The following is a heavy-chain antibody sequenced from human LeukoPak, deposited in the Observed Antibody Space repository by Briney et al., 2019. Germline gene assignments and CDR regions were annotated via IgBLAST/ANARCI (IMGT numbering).Heavy chain of an antibody. D-gene: IGHD1-1*01. Sequence: GGSLRLSCVASGFSFNNYAMNWVRQAPGKGLEWVSLIIGSSGTTFYADSVKGRFTISRDKSKSTLYLQMNSLRAEDTAVYYCAKFPQLGPFDYWGQGTLVTVSS. CDR3: AKFPQLGPFDY. V-gene: IGHV3-23*01. CDR2: IIGSSGTT. J-gene: IGHJ4*02. CDR1: GFSFNNYA.